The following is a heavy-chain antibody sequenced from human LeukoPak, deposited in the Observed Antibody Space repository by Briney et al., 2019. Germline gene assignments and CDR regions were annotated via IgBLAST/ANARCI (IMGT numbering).Heavy chain of an antibody. V-gene: IGHV1-69*13. CDR1: GGTFSSYA. D-gene: IGHD5-12*01. J-gene: IGHJ4*02. Sequence: SVKISCKTSGGTFSSYAISWVRQAPGQGLEWMGGIIPIFGTANYAQKFQGRVTITADESTSTAYMELSSLRSEDTAVYYCARSDSGYDWWIYYFDYWGQGTLVTVSS. CDR3: ARSDSGYDWWIYYFDY. CDR2: IIPIFGTA.